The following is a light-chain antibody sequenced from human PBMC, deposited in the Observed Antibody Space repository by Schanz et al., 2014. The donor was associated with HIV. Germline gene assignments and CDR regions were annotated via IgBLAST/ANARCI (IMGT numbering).Light chain of an antibody. CDR3: CSYAGSSTLV. J-gene: IGLJ3*02. CDR1: NNDIGSYTY. V-gene: IGLV2-23*02. CDR2: GVF. Sequence: QSALTQPASVSGSPGQSITISCTGSNNDIGSYTYVAWYQQYPGKAPKLVVYGVFDRPSGVSNRFSGSKSGNTASLTISGLQAEDEADYYCCSYAGSSTLVFGGGTKLTVL.